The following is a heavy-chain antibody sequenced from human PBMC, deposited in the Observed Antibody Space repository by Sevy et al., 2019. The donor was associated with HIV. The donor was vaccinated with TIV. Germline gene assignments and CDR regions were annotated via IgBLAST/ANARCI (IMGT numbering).Heavy chain of an antibody. D-gene: IGHD2-15*01. J-gene: IGHJ3*02. V-gene: IGHV3-48*01. Sequence: GGSLRLSCAASGFTFSSYSMNWVRQAPGKGLEWVSYISSSSSTIYYADSVMGRFTISIDNAKNSLYLQMNGLRAEDTAVYYCARVGIVVGGAFDIWGQGTMVTVSS. CDR1: GFTFSSYS. CDR2: ISSSSSTI. CDR3: ARVGIVVGGAFDI.